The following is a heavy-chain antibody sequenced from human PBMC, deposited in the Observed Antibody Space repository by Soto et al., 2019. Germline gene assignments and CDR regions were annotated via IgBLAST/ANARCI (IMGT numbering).Heavy chain of an antibody. D-gene: IGHD6-6*01. Sequence: EVQLEESGGGLVQPGGSLRLSCAASGFTFSSYLMSWVRQAPGRGLEGVANINEDGSRKYYVDSVKGRFTISRDNAKNSLSLQMNSLRADDTAVDYCARGSGSSSSWGQGTLVTVSS. J-gene: IGHJ5*02. CDR2: INEDGSRK. V-gene: IGHV3-7*05. CDR3: ARGSGSSSS. CDR1: GFTFSSYL.